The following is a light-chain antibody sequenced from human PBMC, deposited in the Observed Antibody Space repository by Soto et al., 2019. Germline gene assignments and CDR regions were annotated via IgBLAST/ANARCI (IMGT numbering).Light chain of an antibody. CDR1: QSISSW. V-gene: IGKV1-5*01. CDR2: DAS. CDR3: QQLNSYPIT. Sequence: GDTVTITCRASQSISSWLAWYQQKPGKAPKLLIYDASSLESGVPSRFSGSGSGTDFTLTISSLQSEDFATYYCQQLNSYPITFGQGTRLEIK. J-gene: IGKJ5*01.